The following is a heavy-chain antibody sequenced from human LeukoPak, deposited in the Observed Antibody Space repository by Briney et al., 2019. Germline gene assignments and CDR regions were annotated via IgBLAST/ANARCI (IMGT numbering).Heavy chain of an antibody. CDR3: AKDGAPAGIAYTQYFQE. V-gene: IGHV3-23*01. CDR2: ISGSGGST. J-gene: IGHJ1*01. CDR1: GFTFSSYA. Sequence: GGSLRLSCAASGFTFSSYAMSWVRQAPGKGLEWVSAISGSGGSTYYADSVKGRFTISRDNSKNTLYLQMNSLRAEDTAVYYCAKDGAPAGIAYTQYFQEWGQGTLVTVSS. D-gene: IGHD6-13*01.